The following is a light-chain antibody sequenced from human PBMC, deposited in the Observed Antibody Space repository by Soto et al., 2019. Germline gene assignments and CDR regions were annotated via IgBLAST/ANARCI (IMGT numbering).Light chain of an antibody. Sequence: AIRMTQSPSSLSASTGDRVTITCRASQGISSYLAWYQQKPGKAPKLLIYAASTLQSGVPSRFSGSGSGTDFTLTISCLQSEDFATYYCLQYITASPWTFGQGTKVDIK. CDR3: LQYITASPWT. CDR2: AAS. J-gene: IGKJ1*01. V-gene: IGKV1-8*01. CDR1: QGISSY.